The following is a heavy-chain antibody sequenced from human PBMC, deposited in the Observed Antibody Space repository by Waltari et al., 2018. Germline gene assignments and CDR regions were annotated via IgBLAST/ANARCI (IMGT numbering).Heavy chain of an antibody. D-gene: IGHD3-10*01. V-gene: IGHV3-21*01. J-gene: IGHJ4*02. Sequence: EVQLVESGGGLVKPGGSLRLSCAASGFTFRIYTMNWVRQAPGKGLEGVSSNSSSSKYIHYADSVKGRFTISRDNAKNSLYLQMNTVGAEDTAVYYCARDDDNSGSYFDYWGQGILVTVSS. CDR3: ARDDDNSGSYFDY. CDR2: NSSSSKYI. CDR1: GFTFRIYT.